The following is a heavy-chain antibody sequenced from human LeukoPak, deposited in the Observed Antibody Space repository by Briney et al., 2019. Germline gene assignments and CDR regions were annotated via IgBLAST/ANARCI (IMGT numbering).Heavy chain of an antibody. CDR1: GYSFTSHW. CDR3: ARLTGTTATIYYYYYYMDV. V-gene: IGHV5-51*01. Sequence: GESLKISCKGSGYSFTSHWIGWVRQMPGKGLEWMGIIYPGDSDIKYSPSFQGQVTISADKSISTAYLQWSSLKASDTAMYYCARLTGTTATIYYYYYYMDVWGKGTTVTVSS. CDR2: IYPGDSDI. J-gene: IGHJ6*03. D-gene: IGHD1-7*01.